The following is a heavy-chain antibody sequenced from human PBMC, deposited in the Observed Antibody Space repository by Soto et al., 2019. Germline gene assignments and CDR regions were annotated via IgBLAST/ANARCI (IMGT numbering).Heavy chain of an antibody. CDR2: VTGSGGAT. CDR1: GFTFSTCD. CDR3: VKSHYYYDSSGRRVPDGTDV. J-gene: IGHJ6*02. Sequence: PGGSLRLSCAASGFTFSTCDMSWVRQAPGTGLEWVALVTGSGGATFYAGSVKGRFTISRDNAKNTLYLQMNSLRAEDTAEYYCVKSHYYYDSSGRRVPDGTDVWGQGTTVTVSS. V-gene: IGHV3-23*01. D-gene: IGHD3-22*01.